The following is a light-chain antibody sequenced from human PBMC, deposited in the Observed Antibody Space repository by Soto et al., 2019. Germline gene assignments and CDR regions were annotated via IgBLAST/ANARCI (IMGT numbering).Light chain of an antibody. J-gene: IGKJ5*01. Sequence: EIVLTQSPGTLSLSPGERATLSCRASQSLSSSYLAWYQQKPGQAPRLLIYGSFSRATGIPDRFSGSGSGTDFTLTITILEPEDFAVYFCQQYGTLITFGQGTRLEI. CDR1: QSLSSSY. V-gene: IGKV3-20*01. CDR2: GSF. CDR3: QQYGTLIT.